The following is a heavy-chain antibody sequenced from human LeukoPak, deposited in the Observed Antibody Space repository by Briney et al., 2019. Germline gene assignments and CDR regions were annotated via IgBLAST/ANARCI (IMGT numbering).Heavy chain of an antibody. D-gene: IGHD3-22*01. CDR3: ARSTLSRNYYDSSGYYYDLDY. CDR1: GYTFTGYY. Sequence: ASVKVSCKGSGYTFTGYYMHWVRQAPGQGLEWMGRINPNSGGTNYAQKFQGRVTMTRDTSTSTAYMELRRLRSDDTAVYYCARSTLSRNYYDSSGYYYDLDYWGQGTLVTVSS. J-gene: IGHJ4*02. CDR2: INPNSGGT. V-gene: IGHV1-2*06.